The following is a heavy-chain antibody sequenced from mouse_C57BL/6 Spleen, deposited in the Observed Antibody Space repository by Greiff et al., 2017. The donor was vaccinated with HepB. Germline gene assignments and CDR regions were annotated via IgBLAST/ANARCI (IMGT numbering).Heavy chain of an antibody. J-gene: IGHJ3*01. Sequence: VQLQQSGAELVKPGASVKISCKASGYAFSSYWMNWVKQRPGKGLEWIGQIYPGDGDTNYNGKFKGKATLTADKASSTAYMQLSSLTSEDSAVYFCAREEIYYDYDRAWFAYWGQGTLVTVSA. D-gene: IGHD2-4*01. CDR2: IYPGDGDT. V-gene: IGHV1-80*01. CDR3: AREEIYYDYDRAWFAY. CDR1: GYAFSSYW.